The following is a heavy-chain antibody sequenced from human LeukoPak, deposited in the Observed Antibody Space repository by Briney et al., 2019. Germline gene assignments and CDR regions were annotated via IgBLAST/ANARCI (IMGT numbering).Heavy chain of an antibody. CDR2: IKSKTDGETT. J-gene: IGHJ4*02. CDR3: ATPGGYDYLFDY. D-gene: IGHD5-12*01. CDR1: GFTLSSAW. V-gene: IGHV3-15*01. Sequence: GGSLRLSCAASGFTLSSAWMSWVRQAPGKGLEWVGRIKSKTDGETTDYAAPVKGRFSISRDDSKNTLYLQMNSLKTEDTAVYYCATPGGYDYLFDYWGQGTLVTVSS.